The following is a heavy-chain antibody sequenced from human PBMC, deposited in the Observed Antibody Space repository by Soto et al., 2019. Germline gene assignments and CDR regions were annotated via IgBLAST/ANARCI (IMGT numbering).Heavy chain of an antibody. CDR2: ISYDGSNK. Sequence: PGGSLRLSCAASGFTFSSYAMHWVRRAPGKGLEWVAVISYDGSNKYYADSVKGRFTISRDNSKNTLYLQMNSLRAEDTAVYYCARGPTHCSGGSCYPAWLPDSYYYYYYGMDVWGQGTTVTVSS. J-gene: IGHJ6*02. CDR1: GFTFSSYA. CDR3: ARGPTHCSGGSCYPAWLPDSYYYYYYGMDV. D-gene: IGHD2-15*01. V-gene: IGHV3-30-3*01.